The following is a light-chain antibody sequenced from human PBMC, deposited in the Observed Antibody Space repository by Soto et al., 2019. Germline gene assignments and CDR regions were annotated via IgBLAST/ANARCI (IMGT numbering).Light chain of an antibody. CDR3: QQYNSYSPLT. J-gene: IGKJ5*01. V-gene: IGKV1-5*01. Sequence: DIQMTQSPSTLSASVGDRVTITCRASQSISSWLAWYQQKPGKAPKLLIYDASSLGSGVPSRFRGSGAGTEFTLTISSLQPDDFATYYCQQYNSYSPLTFGQGTRLEIK. CDR1: QSISSW. CDR2: DAS.